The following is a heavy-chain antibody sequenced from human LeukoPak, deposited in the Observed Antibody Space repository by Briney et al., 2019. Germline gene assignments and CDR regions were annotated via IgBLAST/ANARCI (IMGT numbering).Heavy chain of an antibody. J-gene: IGHJ4*02. CDR1: RYTLTELS. CDR3: ATQYYGAFDY. D-gene: IGHD4-17*01. CDR2: FDPEDGET. Sequence: ASVKVSCKVCRYTLTELSMHWVRQAPGKGLEWMGGFDPEDGETIYAQKFQGRVTMTEDTSTDTAYMEVSSLRSEDTAVYYCATQYYGAFDYWGQGTLVTVSS. V-gene: IGHV1-24*01.